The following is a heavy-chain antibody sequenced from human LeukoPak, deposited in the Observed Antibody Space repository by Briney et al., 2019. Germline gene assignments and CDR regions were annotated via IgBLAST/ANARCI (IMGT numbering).Heavy chain of an antibody. Sequence: PGGSLRLSCAASGFTFSTYGMHWVRQAPGKGLEWVAFIRYDGSSKYYADSVKGRFTISRDNSKNTLYLQMNSLRAEDTAVYYCAKDQGYQLPTLDYRGQGTLVTVSS. J-gene: IGHJ4*02. CDR1: GFTFSTYG. CDR2: IRYDGSSK. CDR3: AKDQGYQLPTLDY. D-gene: IGHD2-2*01. V-gene: IGHV3-30*02.